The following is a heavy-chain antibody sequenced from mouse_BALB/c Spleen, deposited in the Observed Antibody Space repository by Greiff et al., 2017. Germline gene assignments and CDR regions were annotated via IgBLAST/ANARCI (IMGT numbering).Heavy chain of an antibody. V-gene: IGHV1-7*01. CDR2: INPSTGYT. CDR1: GYTFTRYW. D-gene: IGHD4-1*01. J-gene: IGHJ2*01. CDR3: ARGNWEYYFDY. Sequence: QVQLQQSGAELAKPGASVKMSCKASGYTFTRYWMHWVKQRPGQGLEWIGYINPSTGYTEYNQKFKDKATLTADKSSSTAYMQLSSLTSEDSAVYYCARGNWEYYFDYWGQGTTLTVSS.